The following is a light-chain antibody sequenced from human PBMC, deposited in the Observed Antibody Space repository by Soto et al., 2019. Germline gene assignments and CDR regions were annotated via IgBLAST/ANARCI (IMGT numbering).Light chain of an antibody. CDR3: CSYAGTSTWV. CDR2: DVT. CDR1: SSDIGSHNF. V-gene: IGLV2-23*02. Sequence: QSALTQPASVSGSPGQSITISCTGTSSDIGSHNFVSWYQQRPGKAPKLMIFDVTKRPSGVSHRFSASKSGNTASLTISGVQAEDEADYYCCSYAGTSTWVFGGGTKVTVL. J-gene: IGLJ3*02.